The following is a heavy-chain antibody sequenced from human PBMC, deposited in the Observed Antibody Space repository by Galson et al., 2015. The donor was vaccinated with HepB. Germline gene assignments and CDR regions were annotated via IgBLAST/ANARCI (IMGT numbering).Heavy chain of an antibody. Sequence: SVKVSCKASGYTFTSYYMHWVRQAPGQGLEWMGIINPSGGSTSYAQKFQGRVTMTRDTSTSTVYMELSSLRSEDTAVYYCVTQELGGEVAFDIWGQGTMVTVSS. CDR3: VTQELGGEVAFDI. CDR2: INPSGGST. V-gene: IGHV1-46*03. CDR1: GYTFTSYY. J-gene: IGHJ3*02. D-gene: IGHD1-26*01.